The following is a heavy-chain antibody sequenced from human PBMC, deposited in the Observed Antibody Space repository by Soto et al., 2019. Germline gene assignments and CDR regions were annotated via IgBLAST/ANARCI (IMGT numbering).Heavy chain of an antibody. CDR1: GGSMRSYY. J-gene: IGHJ6*02. CDR2: IYSRGDT. CDR3: AGIGEDVYYGMDV. V-gene: IGHV4-4*07. Sequence: SETLSLPCSVFGGSMRSYYWNWLRQPAGKGLEWIGRIYSRGDTNYNPSVKSRVTMSVDTSKNEFSLRVTSVTAADTAVYYCAGIGEDVYYGMDVWGQGTTVTVSS. D-gene: IGHD2-21*01.